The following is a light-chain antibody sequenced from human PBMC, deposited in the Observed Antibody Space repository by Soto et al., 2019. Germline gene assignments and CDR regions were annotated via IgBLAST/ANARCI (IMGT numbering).Light chain of an antibody. CDR2: AAS. CDR3: QQYNNWPLIT. V-gene: IGKV1-27*01. J-gene: IGKJ5*01. Sequence: DIQMTQSPSSLSASVGDRVTITCRASQGISNYLAWYQQKPGKVXKLLIYAASTLQSGVPSRFSGSGSGTEFTLTISSLQSEDFAVYYGQQYNNWPLITFGQGARLEIK. CDR1: QGISNY.